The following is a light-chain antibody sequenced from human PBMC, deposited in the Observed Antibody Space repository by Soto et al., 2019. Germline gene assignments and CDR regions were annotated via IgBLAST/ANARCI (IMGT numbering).Light chain of an antibody. CDR2: AAS. J-gene: IGKJ5*01. V-gene: IGKV1-12*01. Sequence: IQMTQSKYSVSASKGDRVTMTCRASQGINSWLAWYQQKPGKAPKLLIYAASSLQSGVPSRFSGSGSGTDFTLTISSLQPEDFATYYCQQADSFPITFGHGTLLEIK. CDR1: QGINSW. CDR3: QQADSFPIT.